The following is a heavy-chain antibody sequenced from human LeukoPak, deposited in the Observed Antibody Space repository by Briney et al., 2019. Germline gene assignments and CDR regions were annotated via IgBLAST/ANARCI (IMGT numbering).Heavy chain of an antibody. CDR1: GFTFSSYS. D-gene: IGHD2-15*01. CDR2: ISSGRSYI. CDR3: AREAGYCSGGSCYPDY. V-gene: IGHV3-21*01. Sequence: GGSLRLSCAASGFTFSSYSMNWVRQAAGKGLEWVSSISSGRSYIYYADSVKGRFTISRDNAKNSLYLQMNSLRAEDTAVYYCAREAGYCSGGSCYPDYWGQGTLVTVSS. J-gene: IGHJ4*02.